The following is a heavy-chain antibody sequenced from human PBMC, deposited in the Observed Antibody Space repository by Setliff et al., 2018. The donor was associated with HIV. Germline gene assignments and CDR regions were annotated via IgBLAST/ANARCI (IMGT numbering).Heavy chain of an antibody. D-gene: IGHD5-12*01. V-gene: IGHV3-23*01. Sequence: GGSLRLSCAASGFTFSAYAMTWVRQAPGKGLEWVSATTANGRTTDYAESVRGRFILSRDNSGNTLYLQMTSLRAEDTATYYCAKDVRFYSGYHSPDYFDYWGQGALVTVSS. CDR1: GFTFSAYA. CDR3: AKDVRFYSGYHSPDYFDY. CDR2: TTANGRTT. J-gene: IGHJ4*02.